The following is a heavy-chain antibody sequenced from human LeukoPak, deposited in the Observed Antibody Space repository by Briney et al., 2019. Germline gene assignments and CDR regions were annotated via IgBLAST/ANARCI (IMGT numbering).Heavy chain of an antibody. CDR3: AFNNNFKY. Sequence: GGSLRLSCTASGLSFSGQWMNWVRQSPGQGLEWVANIKYDGSEKYYVDSVKGRFAISREDAKNSLSLQMDSVRPEDTAVYYCAFNNNFKYWGQGTLVIVSS. V-gene: IGHV3-7*01. D-gene: IGHD1/OR15-1a*01. J-gene: IGHJ4*02. CDR1: GLSFSGQW. CDR2: IKYDGSEK.